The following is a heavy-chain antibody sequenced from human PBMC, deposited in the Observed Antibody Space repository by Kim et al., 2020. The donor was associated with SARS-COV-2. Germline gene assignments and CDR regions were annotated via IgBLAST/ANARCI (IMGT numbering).Heavy chain of an antibody. CDR1: GASISSGRYY. Sequence: SETLSLTCTVSGASISSGRYYWDWIRQPPGKGLEWIGSISYTQSTYYNPSLKSRVTRSVDTPKNQFSLRLTSVTAADTAVYYCARGIRGQQLDLPPYYYYGMDVWGRGTTVTVSS. CDR2: ISYTQST. J-gene: IGHJ6*02. CDR3: ARGIRGQQLDLPPYYYYGMDV. V-gene: IGHV4-39*01. D-gene: IGHD6-13*01.